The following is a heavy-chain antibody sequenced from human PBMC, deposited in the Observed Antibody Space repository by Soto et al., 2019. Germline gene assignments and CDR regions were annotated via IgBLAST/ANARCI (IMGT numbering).Heavy chain of an antibody. V-gene: IGHV3-30*03. CDR2: ISYDGNRK. J-gene: IGHJ4*02. Sequence: QVQLVESGGGVVQPGRSLRLSCAASGFTFSSYGMHWARQAPGEGLEWVAVISYDGNRKYYVDSVKGRFTISRDFSKTTVDLHMNSLRVEAPAVYFCARKGYGGRWSLDYWGQGILVTVSS. D-gene: IGHD2-15*01. CDR1: GFTFSSYG. CDR3: ARKGYGGRWSLDY.